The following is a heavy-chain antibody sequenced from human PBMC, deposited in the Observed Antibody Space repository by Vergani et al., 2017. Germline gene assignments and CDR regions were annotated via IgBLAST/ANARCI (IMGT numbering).Heavy chain of an antibody. CDR1: GFTFSSYS. J-gene: IGHJ4*02. CDR3: ARDFWDSSGWYLNYFDY. V-gene: IGHV3-21*01. CDR2: ISSSSSYI. D-gene: IGHD6-19*01. Sequence: EVQLVESGGGLVQPGGSLRLSCAASGFTFSSYSMNWVRQAPGKGLEWVSSISSSSSYIYYADSVKGRFTISRDNAKNALYLQMNSLRAEDTAVYYCARDFWDSSGWYLNYFDYGGQGTLVTVSS.